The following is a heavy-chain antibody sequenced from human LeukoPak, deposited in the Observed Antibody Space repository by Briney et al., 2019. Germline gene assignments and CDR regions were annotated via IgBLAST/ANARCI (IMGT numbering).Heavy chain of an antibody. CDR1: GYTFTSYY. V-gene: IGHV1-18*04. J-gene: IGHJ6*03. D-gene: IGHD6-13*01. Sequence: ASVKVSCKASGYTFTSYYMHWVRQAPGQGLEWMGWISAYNGNTNYAQKVQGRVTLTTDTSTSTAYMELRSLISDDTAVYYCARDAGSSWSNYYYYMDVWGTGTTVTVSS. CDR3: ARDAGSSWSNYYYYMDV. CDR2: ISAYNGNT.